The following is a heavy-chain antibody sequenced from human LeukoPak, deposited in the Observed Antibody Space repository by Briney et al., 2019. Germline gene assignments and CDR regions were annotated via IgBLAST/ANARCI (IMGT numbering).Heavy chain of an antibody. D-gene: IGHD6-19*01. CDR2: IYPGDSDT. CDR3: ARHCSVYSSGWYCEFDY. Sequence: GESLKISCKGSGYSFTSYWIGWVRQMPGKGLEWMGIIYPGDSDTRYSPSFQGQVTISADKSISTAYLQWSSLKASDTAMYYCARHCSVYSSGWYCEFDYWGQGTLVTVPS. V-gene: IGHV5-51*01. J-gene: IGHJ4*02. CDR1: GYSFTSYW.